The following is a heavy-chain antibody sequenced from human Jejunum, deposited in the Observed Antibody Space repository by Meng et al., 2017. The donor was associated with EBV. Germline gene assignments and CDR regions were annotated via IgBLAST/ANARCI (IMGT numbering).Heavy chain of an antibody. CDR2: IYHGGGT. D-gene: IGHD3-22*01. Sequence: QVQLHGSGPRLEKPSGTLSLTCVVSGGSISDNDWWSWVRQPPGKGLEWLGEIYHGGGTNYNPSLESRVTISVDKSKNQFSLKLNSVTVADTAVYYCAGNGYYALEYWGPGILVTVSS. CDR1: GGSISDNDW. CDR3: AGNGYYALEY. V-gene: IGHV4-4*02. J-gene: IGHJ4*02.